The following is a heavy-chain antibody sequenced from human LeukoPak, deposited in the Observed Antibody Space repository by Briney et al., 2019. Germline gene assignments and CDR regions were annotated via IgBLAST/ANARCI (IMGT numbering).Heavy chain of an antibody. Sequence: PSETLSLTCTVSGGSVSSGSYYWSWIRQPPGKGLEWIGYIYYSGSTNYNPSLKSRVTISVDTSKNQFSLKLSSVTAADTAVYYCARSYDPYYYYGMDVWGQGTTVTVSS. D-gene: IGHD3-16*01. V-gene: IGHV4-61*01. J-gene: IGHJ6*02. CDR1: GGSVSSGSYY. CDR2: IYYSGST. CDR3: ARSYDPYYYYGMDV.